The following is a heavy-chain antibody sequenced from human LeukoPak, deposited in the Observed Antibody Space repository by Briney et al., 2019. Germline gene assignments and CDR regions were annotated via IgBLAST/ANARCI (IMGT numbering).Heavy chain of an antibody. CDR1: GYTFTSYY. J-gene: IGHJ4*02. D-gene: IGHD4-17*01. Sequence: ASVKVSCKASGYTFTSYYMHWVRRAPGQGLEWMGIINPSGGSTSYAQKFQGRVTMTRGTSTSTVYMELSSLRSEDTAVYYCARNYGDYGGAFDYWGQGTLVTVSS. CDR2: INPSGGST. V-gene: IGHV1-46*01. CDR3: ARNYGDYGGAFDY.